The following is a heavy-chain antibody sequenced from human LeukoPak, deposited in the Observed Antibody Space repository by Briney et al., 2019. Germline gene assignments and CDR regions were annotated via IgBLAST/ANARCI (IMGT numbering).Heavy chain of an antibody. Sequence: SETLSLTCTVSGGSISSYYWSWIRQPAGKGLEWIGRIYNSGSTNYNPSLRSRVTISVDTSKNQFSLKLSSVTAADTAVYYCARSRYSGSLYYFDYWGQGTLVTVSS. D-gene: IGHD1-26*01. CDR1: GGSISSYY. CDR2: IYNSGST. V-gene: IGHV4-4*07. J-gene: IGHJ4*02. CDR3: ARSRYSGSLYYFDY.